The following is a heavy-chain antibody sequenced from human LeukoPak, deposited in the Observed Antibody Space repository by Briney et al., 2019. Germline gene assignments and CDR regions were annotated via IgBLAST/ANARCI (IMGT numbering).Heavy chain of an antibody. D-gene: IGHD4-17*01. CDR3: ARDYGDYANDY. CDR1: GFSFSSYA. J-gene: IGHJ4*02. CDR2: ITSNGGTT. V-gene: IGHV3-64*04. Sequence: GGSLRLSCSASGFSFSSYAMHWVRQAPGKGLEYVSAITSNGGTTYYADSVKGRFTISRDNSKNTLYLQMSSLRAEDTAVYYCARDYGDYANDYWDQGTLVTVSS.